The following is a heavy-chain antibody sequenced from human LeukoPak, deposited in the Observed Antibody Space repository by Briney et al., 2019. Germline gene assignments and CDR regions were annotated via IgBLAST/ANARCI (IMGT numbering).Heavy chain of an antibody. J-gene: IGHJ5*02. D-gene: IGHD5-12*01. V-gene: IGHV1-2*02. Sequence: ASVKVSCKASGYTFTGYYMHWVRQAPGQGLEWMGWINPNSGGTNYAQKFQGRVTMTRDTSISTAYMELSRLRSDDTAVYYCAKGYSGYDHYGAYNWFDPWGQGTLVTVSS. CDR1: GYTFTGYY. CDR2: INPNSGGT. CDR3: AKGYSGYDHYGAYNWFDP.